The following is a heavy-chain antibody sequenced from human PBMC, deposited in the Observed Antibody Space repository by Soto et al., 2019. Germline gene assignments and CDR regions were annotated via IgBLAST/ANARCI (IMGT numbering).Heavy chain of an antibody. CDR1: GGSISSSSYY. J-gene: IGHJ5*02. V-gene: IGHV4-39*01. CDR3: ARQYSGSSRGGFDP. Sequence: PSETLSLTCTVSGGSISSSSYYWGWIRQAPGKGLEWIGSIYYSGSTYYSPSLKSRVTTSVDTSKNQFSLKLSSVTAADTAVYYCARQYSGSSRGGFDPWGQGTLVTVSS. D-gene: IGHD6-13*01. CDR2: IYYSGST.